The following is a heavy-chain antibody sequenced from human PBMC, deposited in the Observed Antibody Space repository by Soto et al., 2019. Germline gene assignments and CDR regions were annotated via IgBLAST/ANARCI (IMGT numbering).Heavy chain of an antibody. CDR2: IYHSGTT. CDR1: GGSFSDYS. CDR3: ARQGFGPLHGLVDV. J-gene: IGHJ6*02. Sequence: PSETLSLTCAVYGGSFSDYSWAWIRQPPGKGLEWIGSIYHSGTTYYNSSLKSRVTISVDTSRNQFSLKLSSVTAADTALYYCARQGFGPLHGLVDVWGQGTSVTVSS. D-gene: IGHD3-10*01. V-gene: IGHV4-34*01.